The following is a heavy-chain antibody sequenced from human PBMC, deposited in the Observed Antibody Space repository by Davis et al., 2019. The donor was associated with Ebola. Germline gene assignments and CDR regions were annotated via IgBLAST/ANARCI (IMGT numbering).Heavy chain of an antibody. V-gene: IGHV4-30-4*01. J-gene: IGHJ5*02. CDR2: IYYSGST. Sequence: SETLSLTCAVSGGSISSSNWRSWLRPPPGKGLEWIGYIYYSGSTYYNPSLKSRVTISVDTSKNQFSLKLSSVTAADTAVYYCARGRPAAIARPPWFDPWGQGTLVTVSS. CDR3: ARGRPAAIARPPWFDP. D-gene: IGHD2-2*01. CDR1: GGSISSSNW.